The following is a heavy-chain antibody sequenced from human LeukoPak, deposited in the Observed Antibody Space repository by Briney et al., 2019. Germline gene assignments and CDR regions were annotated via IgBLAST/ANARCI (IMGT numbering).Heavy chain of an antibody. J-gene: IGHJ4*02. CDR1: GFTFDDYA. Sequence: GGSLRLSCAASGFTFDDYAMHWVRQAPGKGLEWVSGISWNSGSIGYADSVKGRFTISRDNAENSLYLQMNSLRAEDTAVYYCARGKIQLWSPPDYWGQGTLVTVSS. CDR3: ARGKIQLWSPPDY. D-gene: IGHD5-18*01. V-gene: IGHV3-9*01. CDR2: ISWNSGSI.